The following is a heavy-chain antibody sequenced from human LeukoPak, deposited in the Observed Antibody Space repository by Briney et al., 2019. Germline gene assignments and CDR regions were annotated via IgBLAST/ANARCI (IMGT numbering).Heavy chain of an antibody. CDR3: ARSSGYSGYGAYYYYYYYMDV. CDR1: GGSISSYY. CDR2: IYTSGST. D-gene: IGHD5-12*01. V-gene: IGHV4-4*07. Sequence: KPSETPSLTCTVSGGSISSYYWSWIRQPAGKGLEWIGRIYTSGSTNYNPSLKSRVTMSVDTSKNQFSLKLSSVTAADTAVYYCARSSGYSGYGAYYYYYYYMDVWGKGTTVTVSS. J-gene: IGHJ6*03.